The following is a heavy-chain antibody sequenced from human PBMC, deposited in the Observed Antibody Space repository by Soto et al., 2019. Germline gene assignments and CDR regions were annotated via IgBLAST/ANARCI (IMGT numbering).Heavy chain of an antibody. V-gene: IGHV1-69*13. CDR1: GGTFSSYA. J-gene: IGHJ3*02. D-gene: IGHD3-22*01. CDR3: ASRTYYHDSSGRGTYDAFDI. Sequence: SVKVSCKASGGTFSSYAISWVRQAPGQGLEWMGGIMPIFGTANYAQKFQGRVTITAEEATSTAYMQLSSMRCEDTAVYYCASRTYYHDSSGRGTYDAFDIWGQGTMVTVSS. CDR2: IMPIFGTA.